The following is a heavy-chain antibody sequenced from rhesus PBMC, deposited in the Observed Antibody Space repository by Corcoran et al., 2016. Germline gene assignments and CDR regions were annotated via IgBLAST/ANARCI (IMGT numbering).Heavy chain of an antibody. J-gene: IGHJ4*01. CDR2: IYGRSGRT. V-gene: IGHV4S7*01. CDR3: ASRYDY. CDR1: GGSISDSYY. Sequence: QVQLQESGPGLVKPSETLSLTCAVSGGSISDSYYWNWIRQPPGKGLEWNGNIYGRSGRTNYNPALKRRVTIAKDTSKNQFSLKLSSVTAADTAVYYCASRYDYWGQGVLVTVSS.